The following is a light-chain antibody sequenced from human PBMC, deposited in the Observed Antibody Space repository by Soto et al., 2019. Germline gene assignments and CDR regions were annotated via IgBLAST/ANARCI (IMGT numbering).Light chain of an antibody. CDR1: QSVSSY. J-gene: IGKJ2*01. CDR3: QQRSNWPGEI. V-gene: IGKV3-11*01. Sequence: EIVLTQSPATLSLSPGERATLSCRASQSVSSYLAWYQQKPGQAPRLLIYDASSRATGIPARFSGSGSGTDFTLTISSLEPEDFAVYYWQQRSNWPGEIFGQGTKLEIK. CDR2: DAS.